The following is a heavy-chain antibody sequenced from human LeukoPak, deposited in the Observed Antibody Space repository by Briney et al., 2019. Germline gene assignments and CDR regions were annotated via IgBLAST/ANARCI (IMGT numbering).Heavy chain of an antibody. V-gene: IGHV3-20*04. CDR3: ARDGSYSSSWYFDY. Sequence: GGSLRLSCAASGFTFDDYGMSWVRQAPGKGLEWVSGINWNGGSTGYADSVKGRFTISRDNAKNSLYLQMNSLRAEDTAVYYCARDGSYSSSWYFDYWGQGTLVTVSS. CDR2: INWNGGST. D-gene: IGHD6-13*01. CDR1: GFTFDDYG. J-gene: IGHJ4*02.